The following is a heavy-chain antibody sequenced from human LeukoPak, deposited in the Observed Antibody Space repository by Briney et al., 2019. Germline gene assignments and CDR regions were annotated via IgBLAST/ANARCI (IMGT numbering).Heavy chain of an antibody. Sequence: GASVKVSCKASGYTFTSYYMHWVRQAPGQGLEWMGWINPNSGGTNYAQKFQGRVTMTRGTSISTAYMELSRLRSGDTAVYYCARDRHSRDGYIMYFGGMDVWGRGTTVTVSS. D-gene: IGHD2-21*01. CDR1: GYTFTSYY. J-gene: IGHJ6*02. V-gene: IGHV1-2*02. CDR2: INPNSGGT. CDR3: ARDRHSRDGYIMYFGGMDV.